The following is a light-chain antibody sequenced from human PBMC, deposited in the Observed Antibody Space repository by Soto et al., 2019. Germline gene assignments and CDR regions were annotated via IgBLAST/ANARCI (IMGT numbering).Light chain of an antibody. V-gene: IGKV1-5*03. Sequence: DIQMTQSPSTLSGSVGDRVTITCRASQTISSWLAWYQQKPGKAPKLLIYKASTLKSGVPSRFSGSGSGTEFTLTISSLQHDDFATYYCQHYNSYSEAFGQGTKLALK. J-gene: IGKJ1*01. CDR3: QHYNSYSEA. CDR1: QTISSW. CDR2: KAS.